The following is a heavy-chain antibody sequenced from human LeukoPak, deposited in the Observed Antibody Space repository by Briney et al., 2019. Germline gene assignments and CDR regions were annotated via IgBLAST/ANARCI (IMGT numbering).Heavy chain of an antibody. CDR2: INPSGGST. V-gene: IGHV1-46*01. Sequence: GASVKVSCKASGYTFTSYYMHWVRQAPGQGLEWMGIINPSGGSTSYAQKFQGRVTMTRDTSTSTVYMELSSLRSEDTAVYYCARRVPYYYVSSGPSPFDYWGQGTLVTVSS. CDR3: ARRVPYYYVSSGPSPFDY. D-gene: IGHD3-22*01. J-gene: IGHJ4*02. CDR1: GYTFTSYY.